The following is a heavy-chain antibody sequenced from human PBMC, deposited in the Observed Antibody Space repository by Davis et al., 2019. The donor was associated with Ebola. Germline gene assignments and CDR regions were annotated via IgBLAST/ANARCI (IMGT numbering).Heavy chain of an antibody. V-gene: IGHV3-48*04. D-gene: IGHD2-15*01. CDR1: GFTFSTYW. CDR2: ITGSGSTI. Sequence: GESLKISCAASGFTFSTYWMNWVRQAPGKGLEWVSYITGSGSTIYYADSVKGLFTISRDSAKNSLYLQMNSLRAEDTAVYYCARAVYCSGGSCYFDYWGQGTLVTVSS. CDR3: ARAVYCSGGSCYFDY. J-gene: IGHJ4*02.